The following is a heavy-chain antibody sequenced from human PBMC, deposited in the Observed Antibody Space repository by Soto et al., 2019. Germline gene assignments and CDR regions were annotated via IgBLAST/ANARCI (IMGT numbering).Heavy chain of an antibody. D-gene: IGHD3-3*01. Sequence: ASETLSLTCTVSGGSISSGDYYWSWIRQPPGKGLEWIGYIYYSGSTNYNPSLKSRVTISVDTSKNQFSLKLSSVTAADTAVYYCARHDIVYDFWSGYYFDYWGQGTLVTVSS. CDR1: GGSISSGDYY. CDR3: ARHDIVYDFWSGYYFDY. V-gene: IGHV4-61*08. J-gene: IGHJ4*02. CDR2: IYYSGST.